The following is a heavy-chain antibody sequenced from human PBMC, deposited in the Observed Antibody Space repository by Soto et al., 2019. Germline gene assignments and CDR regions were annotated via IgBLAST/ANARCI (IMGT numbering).Heavy chain of an antibody. CDR1: GDTFNFYT. Sequence: QVQLVQSGAEVKKPGSSLRVSCKASGDTFNFYTINWVRQAPGLGLEWLGRIIPYLSVSNYAQKFQGRVTITADKSTNTAYMEVRSLRSEDTVMYYCATSFGSGYRAFDYWGQGALVTVSS. CDR3: ATSFGSGYRAFDY. V-gene: IGHV1-69*02. CDR2: IIPYLSVS. J-gene: IGHJ4*02. D-gene: IGHD3-10*01.